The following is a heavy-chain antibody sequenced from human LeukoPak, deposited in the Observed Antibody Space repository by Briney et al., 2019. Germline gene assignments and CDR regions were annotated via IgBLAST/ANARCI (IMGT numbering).Heavy chain of an antibody. Sequence: PSETLSLTCTVSGGSISSYYLSWIRQPAGKGLEWIGRIYTSGSTNYNPSLKSRVSMSVDTSKNQFSLKLSSVTAADTAVYYCARDSSSGWYGDYYYMDVWGKGTTVTVSS. J-gene: IGHJ6*03. CDR2: IYTSGST. CDR3: ARDSSSGWYGDYYYMDV. CDR1: GGSISSYY. D-gene: IGHD6-19*01. V-gene: IGHV4-4*07.